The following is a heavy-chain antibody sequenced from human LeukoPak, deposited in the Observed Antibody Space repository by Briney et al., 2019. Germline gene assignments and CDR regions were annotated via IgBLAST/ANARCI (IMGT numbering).Heavy chain of an antibody. J-gene: IGHJ4*02. CDR3: AKDLDHYDSSGYYDY. Sequence: GRSLRLSCAASGFTFSSYGMHWVRQAPGKGLEWVAVIWYDGSNKYYADSVKGRFTISRDNSKNTLYQQMNSLRAEDTAVYYCAKDLDHYDSSGYYDYWGQGTLVTVSS. V-gene: IGHV3-33*06. D-gene: IGHD3-22*01. CDR1: GFTFSSYG. CDR2: IWYDGSNK.